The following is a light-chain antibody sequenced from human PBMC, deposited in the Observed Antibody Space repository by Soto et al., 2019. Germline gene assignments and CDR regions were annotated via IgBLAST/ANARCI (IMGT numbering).Light chain of an antibody. J-gene: IGKJ4*01. CDR3: LQYDTSPLT. CDR2: GAS. V-gene: IGKV3-20*01. CDR1: QSIGSAD. Sequence: EIVLTQSPGTLSLSPGERVTLSFKASQSIGSADLAWFQQKPGQAPRLLIYGASTRATGIPDRFGGGGSGTDFTLTISSLEPEDFALYHCLQYDTSPLTFGGGTKVDIK.